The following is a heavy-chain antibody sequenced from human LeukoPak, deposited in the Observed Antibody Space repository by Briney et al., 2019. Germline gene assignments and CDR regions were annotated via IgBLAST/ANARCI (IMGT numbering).Heavy chain of an antibody. CDR2: IIPIFGTA. J-gene: IGHJ4*02. V-gene: IGHV1-69*13. CDR3: ARGLVRGDFDY. Sequence: GASVKVSCKASGGTFSSYAISWVRQAPGQGLEWMGGIIPIFGTANYAQKFQGRVTITADESTSTAYMELSSLRSEDTAVYYYARGLVRGDFDYWGQGTLVTVSS. D-gene: IGHD6-19*01. CDR1: GGTFSSYA.